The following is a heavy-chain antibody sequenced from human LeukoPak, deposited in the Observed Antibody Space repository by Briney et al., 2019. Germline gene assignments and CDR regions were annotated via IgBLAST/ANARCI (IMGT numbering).Heavy chain of an antibody. Sequence: GGSLRLSCAASGFTFSSYWMHWVRQAPGKGLAWVSRINSDGSSTSYADSVKGRFTISRDNAKNTVYLQMNSLRAEDTAVYYCARVLRYCSGGNCYSGGLGYMDVWGKGTTVTISS. D-gene: IGHD2-15*01. CDR3: ARVLRYCSGGNCYSGGLGYMDV. CDR2: INSDGSST. V-gene: IGHV3-74*01. J-gene: IGHJ6*03. CDR1: GFTFSSYW.